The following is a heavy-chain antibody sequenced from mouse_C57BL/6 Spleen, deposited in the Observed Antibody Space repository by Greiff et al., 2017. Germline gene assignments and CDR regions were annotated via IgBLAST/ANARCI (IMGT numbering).Heavy chain of an antibody. CDR1: GYTFTSYW. CDR2: IDPNSGGT. D-gene: IGHD3-2*02. V-gene: IGHV1-72*01. J-gene: IGHJ3*01. Sequence: QVQLQQPGAELVKPGASVKLSCKASGYTFTSYWMHWVKQRPGRGLEWIGRIDPNSGGTKYNEKLQSKATLTVDKPSSTAYMQLSSRASEGSAIYYCERAETAHPFAYWGQGTLVTVSA. CDR3: ERAETAHPFAY.